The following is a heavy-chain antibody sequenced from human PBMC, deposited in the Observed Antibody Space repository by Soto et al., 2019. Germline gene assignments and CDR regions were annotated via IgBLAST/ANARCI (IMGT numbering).Heavy chain of an antibody. J-gene: IGHJ3*02. Sequence: KRSETLSLTCTVSGDSISSSSYYWGWIRQPPGKGLEWIGSIYYSGSTYYNPSLKSRVTISVDTSKNQFSLKLSSVTAADTAVYYCASPGSGSYYGAFDIWGQGTMVTVSS. CDR3: ASPGSGSYYGAFDI. D-gene: IGHD1-26*01. CDR2: IYYSGST. CDR1: GDSISSSSYY. V-gene: IGHV4-39*07.